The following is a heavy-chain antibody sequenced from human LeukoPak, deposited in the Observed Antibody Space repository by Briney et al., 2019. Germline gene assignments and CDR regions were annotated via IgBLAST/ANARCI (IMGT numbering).Heavy chain of an antibody. Sequence: ASVKVSCKASGGTFSSYAISWVRQAPGQGLEWMGGIIPIFGTANYAQKFQGRVTITADESTSTAYMELSSLRSEDTAVYYCATVYRCSGGSCYSLYYYGMDVWGQGTTVTVSS. CDR2: IIPIFGTA. CDR3: ATVYRCSGGSCYSLYYYGMDV. CDR1: GGTFSSYA. V-gene: IGHV1-69*13. J-gene: IGHJ6*02. D-gene: IGHD2-15*01.